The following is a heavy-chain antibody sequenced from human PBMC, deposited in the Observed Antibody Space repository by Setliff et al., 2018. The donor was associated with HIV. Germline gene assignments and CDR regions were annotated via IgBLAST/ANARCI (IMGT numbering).Heavy chain of an antibody. Sequence: SETLSLTCTVSGYSMTSDYQWGWIRQPPGKGLEWIGSIYHSGTTYYNPSPKSRVTISVDTSKNQFSLKLISVTAADTAVFYCVRVDYGDYDFDYWGQGTLVTVSS. V-gene: IGHV4-38-2*02. CDR3: VRVDYGDYDFDY. D-gene: IGHD4-17*01. J-gene: IGHJ4*02. CDR2: IYHSGTT. CDR1: GYSMTSDYQ.